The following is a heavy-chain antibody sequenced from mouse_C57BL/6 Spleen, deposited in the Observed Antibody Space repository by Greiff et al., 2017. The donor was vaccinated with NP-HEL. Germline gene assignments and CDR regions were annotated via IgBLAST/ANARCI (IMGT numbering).Heavy chain of an antibody. D-gene: IGHD1-1*01. CDR3: AREHYGSSYVGYFDV. CDR2: ISDGGSYT. Sequence: EVKLVESGGGLVKPGGSLKLSCAASGFTFSSYAMSWVRQTPEKRLEWVATISDGGSYTYYTDNVKGRFTISRDNAKNNLYLQMSHLKSEDTAMYYCAREHYGSSYVGYFDVWGTGTTVTVSS. CDR1: GFTFSSYA. V-gene: IGHV5-4*01. J-gene: IGHJ1*03.